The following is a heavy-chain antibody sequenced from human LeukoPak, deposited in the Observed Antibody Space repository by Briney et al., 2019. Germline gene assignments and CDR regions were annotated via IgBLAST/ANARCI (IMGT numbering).Heavy chain of an antibody. CDR2: INDNEGT. CDR3: ARGGGSSGYYYDY. Sequence: SETLSLTCAVYGWSFSDYYWTWIRQPPGKGLEWIGEINDNEGTKYNPSLKSRVTISLDTSKNQFSLQLNSVTAAGTAVYYCARGGGSSGYYYDYWGQGTLVTVSS. D-gene: IGHD3-22*01. J-gene: IGHJ4*02. V-gene: IGHV4-34*01. CDR1: GWSFSDYY.